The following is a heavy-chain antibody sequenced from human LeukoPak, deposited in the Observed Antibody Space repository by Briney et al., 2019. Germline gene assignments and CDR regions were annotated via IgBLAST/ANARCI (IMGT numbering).Heavy chain of an antibody. V-gene: IGHV1-69*06. CDR2: IIPIFGTA. J-gene: IGHJ4*02. D-gene: IGHD3-10*01. Sequence: SVKVSCKASGGTFSSYAVSWVRQAAGQGLEWMGGIIPIFGTANYAQKFQGRVTITADKSTSTAYMELSSLRSEDTAVYYCTRDMVRGVISPQWGQGTLVTVSS. CDR1: GGTFSSYA. CDR3: TRDMVRGVISPQ.